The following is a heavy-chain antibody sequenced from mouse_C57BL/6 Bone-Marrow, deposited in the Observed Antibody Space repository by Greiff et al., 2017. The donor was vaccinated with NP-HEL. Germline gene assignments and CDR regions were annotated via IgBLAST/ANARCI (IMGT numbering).Heavy chain of an antibody. Sequence: EVNVVESGGGLVQPGESLKLSCESNEYEFPSHDMSWVRKTPEKRLELVAAINSDGGSTYYPDTMERRFIISSDNTKKTLYLQMSSLRSEYTAVYYCASSTMIKWFDYWGQGTTLTVSS. D-gene: IGHD2-4*01. CDR1: EYEFPSHD. J-gene: IGHJ2*01. V-gene: IGHV5-2*01. CDR3: ASSTMIKWFDY. CDR2: INSDGGST.